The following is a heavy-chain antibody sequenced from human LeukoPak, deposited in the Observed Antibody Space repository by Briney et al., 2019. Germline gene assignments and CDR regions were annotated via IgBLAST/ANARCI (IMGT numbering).Heavy chain of an antibody. CDR3: AKDRAQQLVLDF. D-gene: IGHD6-13*01. CDR1: GFTFSSSA. J-gene: IGHJ4*02. Sequence: GGSLRLSCAASGFTFSSSAMSWVRQAPGKGLEWVSAISGSGGSTYYADSLKGRFTISRDNSKNTLYLEMNSLRPEDTAVYYCAKDRAQQLVLDFWGQGTLVTVSS. V-gene: IGHV3-23*01. CDR2: ISGSGGST.